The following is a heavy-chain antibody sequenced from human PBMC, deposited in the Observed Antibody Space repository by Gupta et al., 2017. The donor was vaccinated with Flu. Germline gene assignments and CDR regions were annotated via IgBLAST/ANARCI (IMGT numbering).Heavy chain of an antibody. CDR1: GGTFGDYG. CDR3: ARDISTKRFCSGGNCRKSVYYFDY. D-gene: IGHD2-15*01. Sequence: QVQLVQSGAEVKTPGSSVKVSCQASGGTFGDYGVSWVRQAPGQGLEWMGGIIPIFGTANYAQKFQGRVTITADESTTTAYMELSGLKSEDTAVYFCARDISTKRFCSGGNCRKSVYYFDYWGQGTLVTVSS. V-gene: IGHV1-69*01. J-gene: IGHJ4*02. CDR2: IIPIFGTA.